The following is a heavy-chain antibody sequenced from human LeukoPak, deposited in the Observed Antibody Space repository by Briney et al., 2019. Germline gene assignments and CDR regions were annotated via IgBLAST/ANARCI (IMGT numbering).Heavy chain of an antibody. V-gene: IGHV3-20*04. CDR3: ARDTDSRGNFDY. Sequence: GGSLRLSCAASGFTFDDYGMSCVRQVPGKGLEWVSGIYWNGADSRYADFVKGQFTISRDNAKNSLYLQMNSLRAEDTALYYCARDTDSRGNFDYWGQGTLVTVSS. CDR1: GFTFDDYG. D-gene: IGHD3-22*01. CDR2: IYWNGADS. J-gene: IGHJ4*02.